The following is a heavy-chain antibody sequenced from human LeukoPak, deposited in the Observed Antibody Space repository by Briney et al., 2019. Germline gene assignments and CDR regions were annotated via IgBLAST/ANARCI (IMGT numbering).Heavy chain of an antibody. J-gene: IGHJ6*02. CDR2: VYYTGST. V-gene: IGHV4-31*03. D-gene: IGHD6-6*01. CDR1: GGSVTSGGYY. Sequence: SETLSLTCTVSGGSVTSGGYYWSWIRQHPGKGLEWIGYVYYTGSTYYNPSLKSRVTISPDASKNQFSLKVSSVTAADTAVYYCARISAGRYGMDVWGQGTTVTVSS. CDR3: ARISAGRYGMDV.